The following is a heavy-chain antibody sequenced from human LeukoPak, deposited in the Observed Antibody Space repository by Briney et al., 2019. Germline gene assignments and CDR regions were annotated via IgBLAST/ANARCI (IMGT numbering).Heavy chain of an antibody. J-gene: IGHJ4*02. Sequence: GASVKVSCKASGGTFSSYAIGWVRQAPGQGLEWMGGIIPIFGTANYAQKFQGRVTITADESTSTAYMELSSLRSEDTAVYYCARDALHSRPFDYWGQGTLVTVSS. CDR1: GGTFSSYA. CDR3: ARDALHSRPFDY. CDR2: IIPIFGTA. V-gene: IGHV1-69*13.